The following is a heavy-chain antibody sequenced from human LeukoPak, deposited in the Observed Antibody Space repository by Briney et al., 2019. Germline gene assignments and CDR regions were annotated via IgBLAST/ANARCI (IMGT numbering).Heavy chain of an antibody. CDR2: IYHSGST. D-gene: IGHD1-7*01. V-gene: IGHV4-30-2*01. CDR3: AKSTGTTHYYGMDV. J-gene: IGHJ6*02. CDR1: GGSISSGGYS. Sequence: SSETLSLTCAVSGGSISSGGYSWSWIRQPPGKGLEWIGYIYHSGSTYYNPSLKSRVTISVDRSKNQFSLKLSSVTAADTAVYYCAKSTGTTHYYGMDVWGRGTTVTVSS.